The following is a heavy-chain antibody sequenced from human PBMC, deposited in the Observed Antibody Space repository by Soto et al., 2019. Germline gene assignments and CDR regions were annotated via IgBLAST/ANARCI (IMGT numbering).Heavy chain of an antibody. Sequence: GGSLRLSCASSGFTFNSYAMSWVRQAPGKGLEWVSIIGPSGGSTYYADSVKGRFTISRDNSKNTLYLQMNSLRAEDTAVYYCAKSAGPSTSVAAFFDFWGQGTLVTVSS. D-gene: IGHD6-19*01. CDR1: GFTFNSYA. J-gene: IGHJ4*02. CDR2: IGPSGGST. CDR3: AKSAGPSTSVAAFFDF. V-gene: IGHV3-23*01.